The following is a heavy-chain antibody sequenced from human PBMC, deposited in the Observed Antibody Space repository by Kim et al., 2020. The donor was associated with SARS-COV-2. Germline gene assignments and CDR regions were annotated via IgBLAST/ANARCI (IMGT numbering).Heavy chain of an antibody. CDR2: ISYGGST. J-gene: IGHJ6*02. CDR1: GDSVSSRSYY. D-gene: IGHD3-10*01. CDR3: ARDTSARPYNYGVDV. Sequence: SETLSLTCTVSGDSVSSRSYYWNWIRQPPGKGLQWIGYISYGGSTNSNPSLKSRVTISLDTSTNQFSLKLTSVTGADTAVYYCARDTSARPYNYGVDVWGQGTSVTVSS. V-gene: IGHV4-61*01.